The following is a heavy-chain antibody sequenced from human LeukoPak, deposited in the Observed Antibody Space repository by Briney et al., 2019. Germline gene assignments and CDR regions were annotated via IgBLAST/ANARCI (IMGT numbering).Heavy chain of an antibody. CDR3: AKDRPAFYYDSGVAFDY. Sequence: GGSLRLSCAASGFTFSTYAMSWVRQAPGKGLEWVSAITASGATTYHAESVKGRFTISRDNSKNTLYLQVNSLRAEDTAVFYCAKDRPAFYYDSGVAFDYWGQGTLVTVSS. J-gene: IGHJ4*02. D-gene: IGHD3-22*01. CDR2: ITASGATT. V-gene: IGHV3-23*01. CDR1: GFTFSTYA.